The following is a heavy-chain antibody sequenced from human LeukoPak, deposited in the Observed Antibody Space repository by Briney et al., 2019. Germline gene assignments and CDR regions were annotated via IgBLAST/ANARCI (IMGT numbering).Heavy chain of an antibody. Sequence: GGSLRLSCAASGFTFDDYAMHWVRQAPGTGLEWVSLISWDGGSTYYADSVKGRFTISRDNSKNSLYLQMNSLRAEDTALYYCAKAGRIVGATSYFDYWGQGTLVTVSS. D-gene: IGHD1-26*01. V-gene: IGHV3-43D*03. J-gene: IGHJ4*02. CDR3: AKAGRIVGATSYFDY. CDR2: ISWDGGST. CDR1: GFTFDDYA.